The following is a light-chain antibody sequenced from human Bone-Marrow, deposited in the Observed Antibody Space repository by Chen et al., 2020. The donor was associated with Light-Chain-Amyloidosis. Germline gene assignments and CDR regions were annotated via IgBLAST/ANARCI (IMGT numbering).Light chain of an antibody. J-gene: IGKJ3*01. Sequence: DVVMTQSPLSLPVTLGQPASISCRSSQSLVHSNGNTYLNWFQQRPGQSPRRLIYQVSNRDSGVPDRFNGSGSGTDFTLKISKVEAEDVGVYYCMQGTHWPPFTFGPGTKVDIK. CDR3: MQGTHWPPFT. CDR1: QSLVHSNGNTY. V-gene: IGKV2-30*02. CDR2: QVS.